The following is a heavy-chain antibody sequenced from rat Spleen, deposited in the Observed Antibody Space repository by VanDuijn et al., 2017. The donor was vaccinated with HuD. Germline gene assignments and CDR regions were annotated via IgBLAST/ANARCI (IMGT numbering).Heavy chain of an antibody. Sequence: EVKLVESGGGLVQPGRSLKLSCAASGFNFNDYWMGWVRQAPTKGLEWVATISTGGGNTYYRDSVKGRFTISRENAKDILYLQMDSLRSEDTATYYCARHGYTTDYLNWFAYWGQGTLVTVSS. D-gene: IGHD1-6*01. CDR1: GFNFNDYW. V-gene: IGHV5-25*01. CDR2: ISTGGGNT. CDR3: ARHGYTTDYLNWFAY. J-gene: IGHJ3*01.